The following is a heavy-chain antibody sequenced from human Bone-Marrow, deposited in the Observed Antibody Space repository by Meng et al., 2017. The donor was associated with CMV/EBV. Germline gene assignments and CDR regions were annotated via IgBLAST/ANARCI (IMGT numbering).Heavy chain of an antibody. CDR1: GFTFSSYS. CDR2: ISSSSSTI. D-gene: IGHD2-2*01. J-gene: IGHJ6*02. CDR3: ARDTIGYCSSTSCSYYYGMDV. V-gene: IGHV3-48*04. Sequence: GESLKISCAASGFTFSSYSMNWVRQAPGKGLEWVSYISSSSSTIYYADSVKGRFTISRDNAKNSLYLQMNSLRAEDTAVYYCARDTIGYCSSTSCSYYYGMDVWGQGTTVTVYS.